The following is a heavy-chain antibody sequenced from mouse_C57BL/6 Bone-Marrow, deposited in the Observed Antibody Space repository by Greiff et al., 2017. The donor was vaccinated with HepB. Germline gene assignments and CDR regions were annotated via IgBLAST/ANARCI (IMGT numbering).Heavy chain of an antibody. Sequence: VQLQQPGAELVKPGASVKLSCKASGYTFTSYWMQWVKQRPGQGLEWIGEIDPSDSYTNYNHKFKGKATLTVDTSSSTAYMQLSSLTSEDSAVYYCARVGSNFWFAYWGQGTLVTVSA. CDR3: ARVGSNFWFAY. D-gene: IGHD2-5*01. J-gene: IGHJ3*01. CDR1: GYTFTSYW. CDR2: IDPSDSYT. V-gene: IGHV1-50*01.